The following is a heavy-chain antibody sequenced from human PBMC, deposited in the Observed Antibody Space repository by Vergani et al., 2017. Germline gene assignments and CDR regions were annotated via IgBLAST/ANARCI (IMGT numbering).Heavy chain of an antibody. CDR3: ARHVTQDYYNDSDYFDY. V-gene: IGHV4-39*01. J-gene: IGHJ4*02. D-gene: IGHD3-22*01. CDR1: GGSFFNSRYY. CDR2: MDYNGRA. Sequence: QLQLQESGPGLVKPSGTLSLPCSVTGGSFFNSRYYLGWIRQPPGKGLDWIERMDYNGRAYYTPSLRRRVAISIDTSKMKFSLKLYSLTAADTAIYYCARHVTQDYYNDSDYFDYWGLGTLVTGSS.